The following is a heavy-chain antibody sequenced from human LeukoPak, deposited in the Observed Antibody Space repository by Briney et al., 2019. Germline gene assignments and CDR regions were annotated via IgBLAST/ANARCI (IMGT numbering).Heavy chain of an antibody. CDR3: ARLRFRPY. CDR1: GGSFSGYY. D-gene: IGHD3-10*01. J-gene: IGHJ4*02. V-gene: IGHV4-34*01. Sequence: SETLSLTCAVYGGSFSGYYWSWIRQPPGKGLEWIGEINHSGSTNYNPSLESRVTISVDTSKNQFSLKLSSVTAADTAVYYCARLRFRPYWGQGTLVTVSS. CDR2: INHSGST.